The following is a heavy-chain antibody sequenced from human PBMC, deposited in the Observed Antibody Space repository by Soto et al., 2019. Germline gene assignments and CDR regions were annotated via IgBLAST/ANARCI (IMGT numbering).Heavy chain of an antibody. CDR2: INPSGGST. D-gene: IGHD4-17*01. CDR1: GYTFTSYN. J-gene: IGHJ4*02. V-gene: IGHV1-46*01. Sequence: QVQLVQSGAEVKKPGASVKVSCKASGYTFTSYNRHWVRQPPGQGLEWMGIINPSGGSTSYAQKFQGRVTMTRDTSTSTVYMELSSLRSEDTAVYYCARRLRWSLDYWGQGTLVTVSS. CDR3: ARRLRWSLDY.